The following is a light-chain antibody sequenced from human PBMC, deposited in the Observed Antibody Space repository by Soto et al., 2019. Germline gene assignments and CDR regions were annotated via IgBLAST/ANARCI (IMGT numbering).Light chain of an antibody. J-gene: IGLJ2*01. Sequence: QSALTQPASVSGSPGQSITISCTGTSSDIGGYNYVSWYQQHPGKAPKLMIYDVSNRPSGVSNRFSGSKSGNTAYLTISGLQAEDEADYYCSSFTSSNTYVVLGGGTKLTVL. CDR2: DVS. CDR3: SSFTSSNTYVV. CDR1: SSDIGGYNY. V-gene: IGLV2-14*01.